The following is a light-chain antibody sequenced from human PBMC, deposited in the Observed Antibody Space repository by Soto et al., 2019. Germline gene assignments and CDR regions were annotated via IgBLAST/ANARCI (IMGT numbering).Light chain of an antibody. Sequence: QSALTQPASVSGSPGQSITISCTGTSSDVGGYNYVSWYQQHPDKAPKLTIYDVSNRPSGVSNRFSGSKSGNTASLTISALQAEDETDYYCCSYTSHNTYVFGTGTKVTVL. CDR1: SSDVGGYNY. J-gene: IGLJ1*01. CDR3: CSYTSHNTYV. CDR2: DVS. V-gene: IGLV2-14*01.